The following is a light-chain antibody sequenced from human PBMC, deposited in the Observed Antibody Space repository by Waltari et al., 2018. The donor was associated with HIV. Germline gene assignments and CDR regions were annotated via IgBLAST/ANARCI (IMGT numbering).Light chain of an antibody. J-gene: IGLJ3*02. CDR2: RNN. CDR3: AAWDDSLSGWV. V-gene: IGLV1-47*01. CDR1: SSNIGRND. Sequence: QPVLTQPPSASGTPGQRVTISCSGSSSNIGRNDVYWYQQLPGTAPKLLIYRNNQRPSGVPDRFSGSKSGTSASLAISGLRSEDEADYYCAAWDDSLSGWVFGGGTKLTVL.